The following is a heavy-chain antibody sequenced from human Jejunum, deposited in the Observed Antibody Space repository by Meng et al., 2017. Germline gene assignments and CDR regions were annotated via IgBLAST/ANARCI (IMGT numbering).Heavy chain of an antibody. V-gene: IGHV1-2*06. Sequence: QVPLVLAGAELKEPEASVTLSCKTSGYTFTGYEVHWLRQAPGQGLEWMGRINPNSGGTNFAQKFQGRITMARDTSISTAYMGLTTLRSDDTAVYYCAREGNYYGSGSSPLDSWGQGALVTVSS. J-gene: IGHJ4*02. CDR3: AREGNYYGSGSSPLDS. D-gene: IGHD3-10*01. CDR2: INPNSGGT. CDR1: GYTFTGYE.